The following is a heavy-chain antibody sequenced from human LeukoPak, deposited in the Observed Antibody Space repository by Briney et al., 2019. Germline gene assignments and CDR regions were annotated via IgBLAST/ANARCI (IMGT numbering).Heavy chain of an antibody. CDR1: GGSISSYY. Sequence: SETLSLTCTVSGGSISSYYWSWIRQPPGKGLEWIGYIYYSGSTNYNPSLKSRVTISVDTSKNQFSLKLSSVTAADTAVYYCAREVGEMASDGFDIWGQGTMVTVSS. D-gene: IGHD5-24*01. V-gene: IGHV4-59*01. CDR3: AREVGEMASDGFDI. CDR2: IYYSGST. J-gene: IGHJ3*02.